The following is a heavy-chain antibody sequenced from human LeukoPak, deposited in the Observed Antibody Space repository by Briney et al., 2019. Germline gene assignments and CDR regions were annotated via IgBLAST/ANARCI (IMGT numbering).Heavy chain of an antibody. CDR3: AKAIRLGELSLPFDY. J-gene: IGHJ4*02. CDR2: ISGSGCST. Sequence: GGSLTLSCAASGFTFSSYAMSCAPQAPGKGLVCVSAISGSGCSTYYADSVKGRFTISRDNSKNTLYLQMNSLRAEDTAVYYCAKAIRLGELSLPFDYWGQGTLVTVSS. D-gene: IGHD3-16*02. CDR1: GFTFSSYA. V-gene: IGHV3-23*01.